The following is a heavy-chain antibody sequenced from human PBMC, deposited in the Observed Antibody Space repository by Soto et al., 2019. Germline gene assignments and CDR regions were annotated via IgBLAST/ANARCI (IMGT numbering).Heavy chain of an antibody. CDR1: GFTFSNAW. CDR3: TTDRNLIAIIWFGESNDAFDI. V-gene: IGHV3-15*01. Sequence: GGSLRLSCAASGFTFSNAWMSWVRQAPGKGLEWVGRIKSKTDGGTTDYDAPVKGRFTISRDDSKNTLYLQMNSLKTEDTAVYYCTTDRNLIAIIWFGESNDAFDIWGQGTMVTVSS. D-gene: IGHD3-10*01. J-gene: IGHJ3*02. CDR2: IKSKTDGGTT.